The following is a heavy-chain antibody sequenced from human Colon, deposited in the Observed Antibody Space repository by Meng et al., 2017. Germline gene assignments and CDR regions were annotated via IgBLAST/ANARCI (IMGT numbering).Heavy chain of an antibody. CDR3: ARGPQGYNWFDP. V-gene: IGHV4-30-4*01. J-gene: IGHJ5*02. CDR1: GGSISSGGYY. Sequence: QVQLQESGPGLVKTSQTLSLTCTVSGGSISSGGYYWSWIRQPPGKGLEWVGYMYNSGSTYYTPSLKSRVTISRDTSKNQFSLKLSSVTAADTAVYYCARGPQGYNWFDPWGQGTLVTVSS. CDR2: MYNSGST.